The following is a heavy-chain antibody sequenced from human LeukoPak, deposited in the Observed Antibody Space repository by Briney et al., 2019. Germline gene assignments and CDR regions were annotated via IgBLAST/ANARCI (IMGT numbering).Heavy chain of an antibody. V-gene: IGHV3-48*03. CDR3: AARGYDPYPIYY. D-gene: IGHD5-12*01. CDR2: ISSSGSTI. Sequence: GGSLRLSCAAYGFTFSSYEMNWVRQAPGKGLEWVSYISSSGSTIYYADSVKGGFTIYRDNAKNSLYLQMNSLRAEDTAVYYWAARGYDPYPIYYWGQGTLVTVSS. J-gene: IGHJ4*02. CDR1: GFTFSSYE.